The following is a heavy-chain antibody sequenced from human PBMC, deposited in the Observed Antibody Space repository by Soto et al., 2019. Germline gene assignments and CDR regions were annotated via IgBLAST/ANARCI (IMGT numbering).Heavy chain of an antibody. V-gene: IGHV4-34*01. D-gene: IGHD3-9*01. Sequence: PSETLSLTCAVYGGSFSGYYWSWIRQPPGKGLEWIGEINHSGSTNYNPSLKSRVTISVDTSKNQFSLKLSSVTAADTAVYYCARPGYYDILTGYYYYYGMAVWGQGTTVTVP. J-gene: IGHJ6*02. CDR3: ARPGYYDILTGYYYYYGMAV. CDR1: GGSFSGYY. CDR2: INHSGST.